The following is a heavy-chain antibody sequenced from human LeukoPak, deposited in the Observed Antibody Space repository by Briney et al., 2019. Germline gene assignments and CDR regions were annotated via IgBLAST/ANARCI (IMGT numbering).Heavy chain of an antibody. CDR3: AKLSGWFGDYYYYVDV. J-gene: IGHJ6*03. CDR1: GFTFSSYG. Sequence: GGSLRLSCVASGFTFSSYGMSWVRQAPGKGLEWVSGISGSGDSTYYADSVKGRFTISRDNSKSTLYLQMNSLRAEDTAVYYCAKLSGWFGDYYYYVDVWGKGTTVTISS. V-gene: IGHV3-23*01. D-gene: IGHD3-10*01. CDR2: ISGSGDST.